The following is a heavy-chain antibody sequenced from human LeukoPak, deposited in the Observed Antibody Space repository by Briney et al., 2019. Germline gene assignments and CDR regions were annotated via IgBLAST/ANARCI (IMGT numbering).Heavy chain of an antibody. Sequence: GESLKISCKGSGYSFTSYWIGWVRQMPGKGLEWMGIIYPGDSDTRYSPSFQGQVTISADKSISTAYLQWSSLKASDTAMYYCARRTGDFWSGYYRHFDYWGQGTLVTVSS. CDR2: IYPGDSDT. D-gene: IGHD3-3*01. CDR3: ARRTGDFWSGYYRHFDY. J-gene: IGHJ4*02. CDR1: GYSFTSYW. V-gene: IGHV5-51*01.